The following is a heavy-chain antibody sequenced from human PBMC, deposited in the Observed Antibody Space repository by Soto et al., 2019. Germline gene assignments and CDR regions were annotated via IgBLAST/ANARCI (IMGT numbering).Heavy chain of an antibody. CDR1: GGTFSSYS. Sequence: QVQLVQSGAEVKKPGSSVKVSCKASGGTFSSYSINWVRQAPGQGLEWMGEIIPIFGTANYDQKFQSIVTITADESTSTAYRELSSLLSEDTAVYYCARDGGRHSGGIDYWGQGTLVTFSS. V-gene: IGHV1-69*01. J-gene: IGHJ4*02. CDR3: ARDGGRHSGGIDY. CDR2: IIPIFGTA. D-gene: IGHD1-26*01.